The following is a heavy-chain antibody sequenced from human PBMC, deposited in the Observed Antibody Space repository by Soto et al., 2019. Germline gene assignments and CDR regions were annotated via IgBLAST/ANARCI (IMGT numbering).Heavy chain of an antibody. J-gene: IGHJ4*02. CDR2: ISSDGGT. V-gene: IGHV3-53*01. D-gene: IGHD6-19*01. Sequence: GGSLRLSCAASASTVRSNYMSWVRQAAGTGLEWVSAISSDGGTYYADSVKGRFAISRDHSKNTLYLQMNSLTGEEKAVYYCAKNVIAVAGSADYGVQGTLV. CDR3: AKNVIAVAGSADY. CDR1: ASTVRSNY.